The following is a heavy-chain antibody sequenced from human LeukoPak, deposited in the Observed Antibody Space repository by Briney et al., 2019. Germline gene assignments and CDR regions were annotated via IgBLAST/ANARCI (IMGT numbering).Heavy chain of an antibody. CDR1: GFTFRSYA. CDR2: ISGSGGTT. J-gene: IGHJ5*02. V-gene: IGHV3-23*01. Sequence: GGSLRLSCAASGFTFRSYAMSWVRQAPGKGLEWVSDISGSGGTTYYADSVKGRVTISRDNSKNTLYLQMNRLTAEDTAVYYCAKGTPILTGYFPFDPWGQGTLVTVSS. D-gene: IGHD3-9*01. CDR3: AKGTPILTGYFPFDP.